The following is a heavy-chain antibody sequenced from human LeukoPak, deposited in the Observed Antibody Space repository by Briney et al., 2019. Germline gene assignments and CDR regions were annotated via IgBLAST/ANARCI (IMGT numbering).Heavy chain of an antibody. Sequence: GGSLRLSCAVSGFTFSSYAMSWVRQAPGKGLEWVSAISGSASSTYYADSVKGRFTISRDNSKNTLYLQMNSLRAEDTAVYYCAKDPPYCTNGVCYKDYWGQGTLVTVSS. CDR3: AKDPPYCTNGVCYKDY. J-gene: IGHJ4*02. V-gene: IGHV3-23*01. CDR1: GFTFSSYA. CDR2: ISGSASST. D-gene: IGHD2-8*01.